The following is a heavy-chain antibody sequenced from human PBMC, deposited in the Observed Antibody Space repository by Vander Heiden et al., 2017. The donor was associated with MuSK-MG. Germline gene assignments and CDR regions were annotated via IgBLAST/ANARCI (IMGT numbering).Heavy chain of an antibody. V-gene: IGHV4-39*01. D-gene: IGHD6-19*01. CDR2: IYYSGST. J-gene: IGHJ4*02. Sequence: QLQLQESGPGLVKPSETLSLTYTVSGGSISSSSYYWGWIRQPPGKGLEWIGSIYYSGSTYYNPSLKSRVTISVDTSKNQFSLKPSSVTAADTAVYYCAASGWYDYWGQGTLVTVAS. CDR1: GGSISSSSYY. CDR3: AASGWYDY.